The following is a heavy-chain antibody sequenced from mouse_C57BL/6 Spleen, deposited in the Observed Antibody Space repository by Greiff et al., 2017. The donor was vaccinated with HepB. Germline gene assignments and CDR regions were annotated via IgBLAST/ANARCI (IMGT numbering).Heavy chain of an antibody. D-gene: IGHD2-4*01. CDR2: IRLKSDNYAT. V-gene: IGHV6-3*01. CDR3: TGGLRSGWYFDV. CDR1: GFTFSNYW. Sequence: EVKLEESGGGLVQPGGSMKLSCVASGFTFSNYWMNWVRQSPEKGLEWVAQIRLKSDNYATHYVESVKGRFTISRDDSKSSVYLQMNNLRAEDTGIYYCTGGLRSGWYFDVWGTGTTVTVSS. J-gene: IGHJ1*03.